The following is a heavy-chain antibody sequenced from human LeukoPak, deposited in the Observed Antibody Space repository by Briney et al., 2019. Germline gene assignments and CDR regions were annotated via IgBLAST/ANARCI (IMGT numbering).Heavy chain of an antibody. D-gene: IGHD5-18*01. V-gene: IGHV3-21*01. CDR1: GFTFSTYS. Sequence: PGGSLRLSCAASGFTFSTYSMNWVRQAPGKGLEWVSSISGSSSNIYYADSVKGRFTISRDSAQNSLYLQMNSLRAEDTAVYYCARGQSYGWFDPWGQGTLVTVSS. CDR3: ARGQSYGWFDP. J-gene: IGHJ5*02. CDR2: ISGSSSNI.